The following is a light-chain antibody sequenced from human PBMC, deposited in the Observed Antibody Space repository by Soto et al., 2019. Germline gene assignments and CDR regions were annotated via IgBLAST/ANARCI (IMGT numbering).Light chain of an antibody. J-gene: IGLJ1*01. CDR1: SSDVGGYNY. CDR2: DVS. V-gene: IGLV2-14*01. CDR3: SSYTSSSPYV. Sequence: QSALTQAASLSGSPGQSITISCTGTSSDVGGYNYVSWYQQHPGKAPKLMIYDVSNRPSGVSNRFSGSKSGNTASLTISGLQAGDEADYYCSSYTSSSPYVFGTGTKVTVL.